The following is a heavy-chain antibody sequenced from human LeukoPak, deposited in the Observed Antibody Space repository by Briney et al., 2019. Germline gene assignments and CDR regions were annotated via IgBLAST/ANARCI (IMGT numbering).Heavy chain of an antibody. CDR1: EYAFTAYY. D-gene: IGHD4-17*01. Sequence: ASVKVACKSSEYAFTAYYIHRVRQSPGQGLEWMGRINPSSGGTAYAQRFQGRVTMTSDTSVSTAYMEVSGLRSDDTAVYYCARVPQVYADLKNFDYWGQGTLVTVSS. V-gene: IGHV1-2*06. J-gene: IGHJ4*02. CDR2: INPSSGGT. CDR3: ARVPQVYADLKNFDY.